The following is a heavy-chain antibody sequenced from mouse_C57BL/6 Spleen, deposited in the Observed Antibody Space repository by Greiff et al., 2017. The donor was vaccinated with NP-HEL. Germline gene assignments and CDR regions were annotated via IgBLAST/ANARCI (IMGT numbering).Heavy chain of an antibody. CDR1: GYTFTSYW. CDR3: ARRWDDFDY. J-gene: IGHJ2*01. CDR2: IDPSDSYT. V-gene: IGHV1-59*01. Sequence: QVQLKQPGAELVRPGTSVKLSCKASGYTFTSYWMHWVKQRPGQGLEWIGVIDPSDSYTNYNQKFKGKATLTVDTSSSTAYMQLSSLTSEDSAVYYCARRWDDFDYWGQGTTLTVSS. D-gene: IGHD4-1*01.